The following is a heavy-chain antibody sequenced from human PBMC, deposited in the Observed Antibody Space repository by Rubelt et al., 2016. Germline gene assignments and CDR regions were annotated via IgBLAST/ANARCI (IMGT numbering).Heavy chain of an antibody. Sequence: QVQLQQWGAGLLKPSETLSLTCAVYGGSFSGYYWSWIRQPPGKGLEWIGEINHSGSTNYNPSLKSRVTISVDTSKNQFSLKLGSVTAADTAVYYCARRRRYSGSSYWYFDLWGRGTLVTVSS. CDR2: INHSGST. D-gene: IGHD1-26*01. CDR3: ARRRRYSGSSYWYFDL. J-gene: IGHJ2*01. V-gene: IGHV4-34*01. CDR1: GGSFSGYY.